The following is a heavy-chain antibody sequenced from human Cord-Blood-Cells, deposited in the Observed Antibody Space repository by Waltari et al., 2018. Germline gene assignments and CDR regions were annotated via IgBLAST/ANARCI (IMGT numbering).Heavy chain of an antibody. Sequence: QVQLQQWGAGLLKPSETLSLTCAVYGGSFSGYYWSWIRQPPGKGLEWIGEINHSGSTNYNPSLKSRVTISVDTSKNQFSLKLSSVTAADTAVYYCARDSGWYLVYWGQGTLVTVSS. CDR2: INHSGST. J-gene: IGHJ4*02. V-gene: IGHV4-34*01. D-gene: IGHD5-12*01. CDR1: GGSFSGYY. CDR3: ARDSGWYLVY.